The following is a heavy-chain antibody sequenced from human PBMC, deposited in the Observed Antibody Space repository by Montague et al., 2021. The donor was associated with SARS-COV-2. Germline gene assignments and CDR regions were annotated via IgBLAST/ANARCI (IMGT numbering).Heavy chain of an antibody. CDR3: ARDDYDILTGPFDY. D-gene: IGHD3-9*01. CDR2: ISYDGSNK. J-gene: IGHJ4*02. V-gene: IGHV3-30*04. Sequence: SLSLSFSASGFTFSSYAMHWVRQAPGKGLEWVAAISYDGSNKYYADSVKGRFTISRDNSKNTLYVQMNSLRAEDTAVYYCARDDYDILTGPFDYWGQGTLVTVSS. CDR1: GFTFSSYA.